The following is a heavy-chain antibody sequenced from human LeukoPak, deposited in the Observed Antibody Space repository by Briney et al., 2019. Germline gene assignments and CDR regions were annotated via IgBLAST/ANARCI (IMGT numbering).Heavy chain of an antibody. CDR1: GFTFSSYW. J-gene: IGHJ4*02. Sequence: GGSLRLSCAASGFTFSSYWMHWVRQAPGKGLVWVSRIKSDGNSTSYADSVKGRFTISRDNAKNTLYLQMNSLRAEDTAVYYCARGGSVFFDYWGQGTLVTVSS. CDR2: IKSDGNST. D-gene: IGHD5/OR15-5a*01. CDR3: ARGGSVFFDY. V-gene: IGHV3-74*01.